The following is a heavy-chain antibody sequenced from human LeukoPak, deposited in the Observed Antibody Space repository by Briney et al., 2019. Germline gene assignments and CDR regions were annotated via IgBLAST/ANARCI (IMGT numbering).Heavy chain of an antibody. Sequence: GASVKVSCKASGYTFTGYYMHWVRQAPGQGLEWMGWINPNSGGTNYAQKFQGRVTMTRDTSISTAYMELSRLRSDDTAVYYCARVLTLPINDYGDYGARSGESPPFDYWGQGTLVTVSS. CDR2: INPNSGGT. CDR3: ARVLTLPINDYGDYGARSGESPPFDY. J-gene: IGHJ4*02. CDR1: GYTFTGYY. V-gene: IGHV1-2*02. D-gene: IGHD4-17*01.